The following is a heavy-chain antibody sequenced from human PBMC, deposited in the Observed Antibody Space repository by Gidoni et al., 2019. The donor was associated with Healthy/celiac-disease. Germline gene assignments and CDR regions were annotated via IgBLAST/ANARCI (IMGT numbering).Heavy chain of an antibody. CDR3: AGSYFWSGSSIYGMDV. J-gene: IGHJ6*02. CDR2: IIPIFGTA. V-gene: IGHV1-69*01. CDR1: GGPFSSYA. D-gene: IGHD3-3*01. Sequence: QVQLVQSGAEVKKPGSSVKVSCKASGGPFSSYAISWVRQAPGQGLEWMGGIIPIFGTANYAQKFQGRVTITADESTSTAYMELSSLRSEDTAVYYCAGSYFWSGSSIYGMDVWGQGTTVTVSS.